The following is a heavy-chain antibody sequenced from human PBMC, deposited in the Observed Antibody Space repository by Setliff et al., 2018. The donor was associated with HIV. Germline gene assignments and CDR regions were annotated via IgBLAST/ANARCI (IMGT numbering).Heavy chain of an antibody. Sequence: GGSLRLSCAASRFTFSNYWMSWVRQAPGKGLEWVANINQEGSEKYYVDSVKVRFTISRDNAKNSLFLQMNSLRAEDTAMYYCARLDFFDSSTYPPYDSWGQGTLVTVSS. J-gene: IGHJ4*02. CDR2: INQEGSEK. D-gene: IGHD3-22*01. CDR1: RFTFSNYW. V-gene: IGHV3-7*01. CDR3: ARLDFFDSSTYPPYDS.